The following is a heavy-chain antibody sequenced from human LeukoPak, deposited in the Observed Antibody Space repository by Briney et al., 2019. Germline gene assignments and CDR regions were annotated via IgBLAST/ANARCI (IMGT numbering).Heavy chain of an antibody. J-gene: IGHJ4*02. CDR2: IYSGDST. D-gene: IGHD6-19*01. CDR3: ARLSGWFDY. Sequence: GGSLRLSCAASGFTVSSNYMRWVRQAPGKGLEWVSLIYSGDSTYYAEAVKGRFTISRDNSKNTLYLQMNSLRPDDTAVYYCARLSGWFDYWGQGTLVTVSS. CDR1: GFTVSSNY. V-gene: IGHV3-53*01.